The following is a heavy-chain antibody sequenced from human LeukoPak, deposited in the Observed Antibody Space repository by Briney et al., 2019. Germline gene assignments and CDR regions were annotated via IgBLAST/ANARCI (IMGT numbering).Heavy chain of an antibody. Sequence: SETLSLTCAVSGYYISSGYYWGWIRQPPGKGLEWIGEINHSGSTNYNPSLKSRVTISVDTSKNQFSLKLSSVTAADTAVYYCARGNCSSTSCSPYFDYWGQGTLVTVSS. CDR2: INHSGST. V-gene: IGHV4-38-2*01. CDR1: GYYISSGYY. J-gene: IGHJ4*02. D-gene: IGHD2-2*01. CDR3: ARGNCSSTSCSPYFDY.